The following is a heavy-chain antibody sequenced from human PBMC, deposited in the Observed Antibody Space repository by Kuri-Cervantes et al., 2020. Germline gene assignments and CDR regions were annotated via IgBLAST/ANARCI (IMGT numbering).Heavy chain of an antibody. D-gene: IGHD6-19*01. CDR2: IYSCGST. CDR3: ARAMAYSSSH. Sequence: GGSLRLSCAASGFTVSSNYMSWVRQAPGKGLEWVSVIYSCGSTYYADSVKGRFTISRDNSKSALYLQMNSLRAEDTAVYYCARAMAYSSSHWGQGTLVTVSS. V-gene: IGHV3-66*03. J-gene: IGHJ4*02. CDR1: GFTVSSNY.